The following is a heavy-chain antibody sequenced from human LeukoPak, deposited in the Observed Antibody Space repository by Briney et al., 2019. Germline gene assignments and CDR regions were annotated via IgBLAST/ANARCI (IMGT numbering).Heavy chain of an antibody. CDR3: ARHDYYYGSGSADC. D-gene: IGHD3-10*01. J-gene: IGHJ4*02. CDR2: IFYSGST. CDR1: GGSISSSSNY. Sequence: WETLSLTCTVSGGSISSSSNYWGWIRQPPGEGLEWIGTIFYSGSTYYNPSLKSRVTISVDTSKNQFSLKLNSVTAADTAVYYCARHDYYYGSGSADCWGQGILVTVSS. V-gene: IGHV4-39*01.